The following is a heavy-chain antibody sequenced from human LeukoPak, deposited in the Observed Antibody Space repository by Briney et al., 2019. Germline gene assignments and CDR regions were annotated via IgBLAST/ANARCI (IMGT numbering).Heavy chain of an antibody. Sequence: SETLSLTCTVSGGSISSSSYYWGWIRQPPGKGLEWIGSIYYSGSTYYNPSLKSRVTITVDTSKNKFSLQRSALTATDTAVYYLARELRLQWWYRGFDPWGQGTLVTVSS. CDR3: ARELRLQWWYRGFDP. D-gene: IGHD2-15*01. V-gene: IGHV4-39*07. J-gene: IGHJ5*02. CDR2: IYYSGST. CDR1: GGSISSSSYY.